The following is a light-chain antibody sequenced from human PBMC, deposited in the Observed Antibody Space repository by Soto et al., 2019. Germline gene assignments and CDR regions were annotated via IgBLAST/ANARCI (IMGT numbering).Light chain of an antibody. CDR1: QTISSW. V-gene: IGKV1-5*03. CDR3: QHYNSYSEA. CDR2: KAS. Sequence: DIQMTQSPSTLSGSVGARVTITCRASQTISSWLAWYQQKPGKAPNLLIYKASTLKSGVPSRFSGSGSGTAGTLTISSLQPDDCETYYGQHYNSYSEAFGQGTKVDIK. J-gene: IGKJ1*01.